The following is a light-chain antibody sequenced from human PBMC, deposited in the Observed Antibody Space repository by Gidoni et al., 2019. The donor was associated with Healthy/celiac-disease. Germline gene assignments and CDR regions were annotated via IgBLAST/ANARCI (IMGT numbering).Light chain of an antibody. J-gene: IGLJ3*02. CDR2: SNN. V-gene: IGLV1-44*01. Sequence: QSVLTQPPSASGTPGQRAPISCSGSSSNIASNTVNWYQQPPGTAPKHLIYSNNQRPPGVPDRFSGSKSGTSASLAISELQSEDEGDYYCAAWDDSLGWVFGGGTKLTGL. CDR3: AAWDDSLGWV. CDR1: SSNIASNT.